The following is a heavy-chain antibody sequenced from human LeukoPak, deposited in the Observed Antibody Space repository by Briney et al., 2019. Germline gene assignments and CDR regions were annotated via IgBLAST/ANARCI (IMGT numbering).Heavy chain of an antibody. V-gene: IGHV4-59*08. CDR1: GGSMSNYW. Sequence: SETLSLTCTVSGGSMSNYWWNWIRQPPGKGLEWIGYIYYDGSTYYNPALNSRVTISIDTSKNQFSLKLNSVTTADTAVYYCARRLCSSLTCNIGPSGNWLDPWGQGTLVTVSS. CDR3: ARRLCSSLTCNIGPSGNWLDP. D-gene: IGHD2-2*02. CDR2: IYYDGST. J-gene: IGHJ5*02.